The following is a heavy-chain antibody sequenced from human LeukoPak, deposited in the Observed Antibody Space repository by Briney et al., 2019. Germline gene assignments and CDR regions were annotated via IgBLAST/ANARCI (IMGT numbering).Heavy chain of an antibody. Sequence: GGTLRLSCAASGFTFSSYSMNWVRQAPGKGLEWVSSISSSSSYIYYADSVKGRFTISRDNAKNSLFLQMNSLRAEDTAVYYCARSGVVVAALERGVANWFDPWGQGTLVTVSS. V-gene: IGHV3-21*01. CDR2: ISSSSSYI. CDR3: ARSGVVVAALERGVANWFDP. CDR1: GFTFSSYS. J-gene: IGHJ5*02. D-gene: IGHD2-15*01.